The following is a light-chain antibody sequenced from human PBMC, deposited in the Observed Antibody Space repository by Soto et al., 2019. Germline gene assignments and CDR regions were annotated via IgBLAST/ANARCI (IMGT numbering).Light chain of an antibody. CDR3: SSYTGTNNLYV. CDR1: SSDIGGYNY. V-gene: IGLV2-8*01. Sequence: QSVLTQPSSASGSPGQSVTISCTGTSSDIGGYNYVSWYQQHPGKAPKLMVYEVIKRPSGVPDRFSGSRSGNTASLTVSGRQSEDEADYYCSSYTGTNNLYVFGTGTKV. CDR2: EVI. J-gene: IGLJ1*01.